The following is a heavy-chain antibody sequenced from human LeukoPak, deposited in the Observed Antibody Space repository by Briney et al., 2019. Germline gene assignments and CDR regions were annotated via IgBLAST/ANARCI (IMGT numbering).Heavy chain of an antibody. D-gene: IGHD3-22*01. Sequence: ASVKVSCKAPASTFSNYAITWMRQAPGQSLECVGWIRGYDGHTKYAQNVQGRVTMTRDTSTNTAYMELRNLRSDDSAVYYCARSRSPTYDTSDYYENDYWGQGTLVTVSS. CDR1: ASTFSNYA. V-gene: IGHV1-18*01. CDR3: ARSRSPTYDTSDYYENDY. CDR2: IRGYDGHT. J-gene: IGHJ4*02.